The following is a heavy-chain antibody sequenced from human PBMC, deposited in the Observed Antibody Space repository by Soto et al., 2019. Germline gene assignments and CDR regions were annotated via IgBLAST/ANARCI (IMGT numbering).Heavy chain of an antibody. Sequence: SETLSLTCTVSGGSISSYYWSWIRQPPGKGLEWIGYIYYSGSTNYNPSLKSRVTISVDTSKNQFSLKLSSVTAADTAVYCCARRDSSSLYNWFDPWGQGTLVTVSS. CDR2: IYYSGST. CDR1: GGSISSYY. J-gene: IGHJ5*02. D-gene: IGHD6-6*01. V-gene: IGHV4-59*01. CDR3: ARRDSSSLYNWFDP.